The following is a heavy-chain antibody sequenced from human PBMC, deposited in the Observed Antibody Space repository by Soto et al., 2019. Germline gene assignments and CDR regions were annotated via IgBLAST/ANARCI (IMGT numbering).Heavy chain of an antibody. CDR2: IYYSGST. CDR1: GGSISSYY. V-gene: IGHV4-59*01. D-gene: IGHD6-19*01. CDR3: ARARGDSSGWYPPYYFDY. J-gene: IGHJ4*02. Sequence: SETLSLTCTVSGGSISSYYWSWIRQPPGKGLEWIGYIYYSGSTNYNPSLKSRVTISVDTSKNQFSLKLSSVTAADTAVYYCARARGDSSGWYPPYYFDYWGQGTLVTVSS.